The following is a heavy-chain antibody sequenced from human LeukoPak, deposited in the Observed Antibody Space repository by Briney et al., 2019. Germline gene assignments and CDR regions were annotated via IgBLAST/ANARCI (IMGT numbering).Heavy chain of an antibody. CDR3: ATGYSSSWYY. Sequence: GGSLRLSCAASGFSVSSNYMSWVRQAPGKGLEWVSVIYSGGSTYYADSVKGRFTISRDNSKNTLYLQMHSLRAEDTAVYYCATGYSSSWYYWGQGILVTVSS. J-gene: IGHJ4*02. V-gene: IGHV3-53*01. CDR1: GFSVSSNY. D-gene: IGHD6-13*01. CDR2: IYSGGST.